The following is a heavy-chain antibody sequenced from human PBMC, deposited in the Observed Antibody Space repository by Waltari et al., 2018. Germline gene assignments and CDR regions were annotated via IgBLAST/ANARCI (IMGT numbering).Heavy chain of an antibody. V-gene: IGHV3-74*03. CDR1: GFTFRSFW. J-gene: IGHJ6*02. Sequence: EEQLVESGGGLVQPGDSLRLSCAASGFTFRSFWMNWVRQDPGKGPLWASRISTDASDTTYADSWKGRFTISRDNARNTLYLQMNRLRAEDTAVYFCARVSRRTYRSPVPGRHYYYGMDVWGQGTTVTVSS. CDR3: ARVSRRTYRSPVPGRHYYYGMDV. CDR2: ISTDASDT. D-gene: IGHD1-1*01.